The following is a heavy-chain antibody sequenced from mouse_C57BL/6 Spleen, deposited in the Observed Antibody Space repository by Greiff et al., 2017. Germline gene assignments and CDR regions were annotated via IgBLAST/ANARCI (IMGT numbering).Heavy chain of an antibody. CDR2: INPNNGGT. J-gene: IGHJ1*03. CDR3: ARSDDGYDWYFDV. D-gene: IGHD2-3*01. V-gene: IGHV1-26*01. Sequence: EVQLQQSGPELVKPGASVKISCKASGYTFTDYYMNWVKQSHGKSLEWIGDINPNNGGTSYNQKFKGKATLTVDKSSSTAYMELRSLTSEDSAVYYCARSDDGYDWYFDVWGTGTTVTVSS. CDR1: GYTFTDYY.